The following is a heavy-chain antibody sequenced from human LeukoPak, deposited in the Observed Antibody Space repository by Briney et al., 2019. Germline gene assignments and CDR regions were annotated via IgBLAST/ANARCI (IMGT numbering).Heavy chain of an antibody. J-gene: IGHJ6*03. Sequence: PGGSLRLSCTASGFTFSDYYMTWIRQAPGKGLEWVSYIRISGGTTSVADSVKGRFTISRDNAKNALYLQMNTLTAEDTAVYYCARVGYYHDDSGYSLPYYYYYMDVWGKGTTVTVSS. CDR1: GFTFSDYY. V-gene: IGHV3-11*04. CDR3: ARVGYYHDDSGYSLPYYYYYMDV. D-gene: IGHD3-22*01. CDR2: IRISGGTT.